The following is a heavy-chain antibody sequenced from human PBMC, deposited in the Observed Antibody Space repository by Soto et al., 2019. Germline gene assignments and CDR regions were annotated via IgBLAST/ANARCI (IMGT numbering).Heavy chain of an antibody. V-gene: IGHV6-1*01. CDR2: TYYRSIWQT. J-gene: IGHJ5*02. CDR3: ARLVGNSWLDH. CDR1: GDSVSSNDAV. D-gene: IGHD6-6*01. Sequence: QVQLQQSGPGLVKPSQTLSLTCAISGDSVSSNDAVWNWIRQSPSSGVEWLGRTYYRSIWQTEYAVTVKGRMTINPYASKNQFSLQLNSVTPEDTAMYNCARLVGNSWLDHWGQGTLVTVSA.